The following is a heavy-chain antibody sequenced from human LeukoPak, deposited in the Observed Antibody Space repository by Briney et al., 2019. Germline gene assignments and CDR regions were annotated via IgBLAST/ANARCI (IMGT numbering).Heavy chain of an antibody. D-gene: IGHD3-10*01. V-gene: IGHV3-23*01. CDR2: ISGSGGST. CDR1: GFTFSSYA. J-gene: IGHJ5*02. CDR3: AKDSLLWFGYRNWFDP. Sequence: PGGSLRLSCAASGFTFSSYAMSWVRQAPGKGLEWVSAISGSGGSTYYADFVKGRFTISRDNSKNTLYLQMNSLRAEDTAVYYCAKDSLLWFGYRNWFDPWGQGTLVTVSS.